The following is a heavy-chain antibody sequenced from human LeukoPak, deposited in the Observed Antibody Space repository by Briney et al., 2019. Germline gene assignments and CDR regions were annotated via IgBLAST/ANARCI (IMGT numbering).Heavy chain of an antibody. D-gene: IGHD3-3*01. J-gene: IGHJ4*02. CDR2: ISAYNGNT. V-gene: IGHV1-18*01. CDR1: GYTFTSYG. CDR3: AREERFLEWLLNFDY. Sequence: ASVKVSCKASGYTFTSYGISWVRQAPGQGLEWMGWISAYNGNTNYAQKLQGRVTMTTDTSTSTAYMELRSLRSDDTAVYYCAREERFLEWLLNFDYWGQGTLVTVSS.